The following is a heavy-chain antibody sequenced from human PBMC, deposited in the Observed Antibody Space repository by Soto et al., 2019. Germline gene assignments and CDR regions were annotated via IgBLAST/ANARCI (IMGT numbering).Heavy chain of an antibody. Sequence: SVKVSCKASGGTFSSYAISWVRQAPGQGLEWMGGIIPIFGTANYAQKFQGRVTITADESTSTAYMELSSLRSEDTAVYYCALSMVRGVIIKTYYYGMDVWGQGTTVTVSS. CDR3: ALSMVRGVIIKTYYYGMDV. V-gene: IGHV1-69*13. J-gene: IGHJ6*02. D-gene: IGHD3-10*01. CDR2: IIPIFGTA. CDR1: GGTFSSYA.